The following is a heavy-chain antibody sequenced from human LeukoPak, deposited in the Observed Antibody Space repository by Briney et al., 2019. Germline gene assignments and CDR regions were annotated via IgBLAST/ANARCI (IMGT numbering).Heavy chain of an antibody. CDR1: GFTLSSYS. CDR3: TAWERTLGYYYYYMDV. D-gene: IGHD1-26*01. V-gene: IGHV3-64*01. J-gene: IGHJ6*03. Sequence: GGSLRLSCVASGFTLSSYSMHWVRQPSGRGLEFVSAISYNEADTYYANSVKGRFTISRDDSKNMLYLQMNSLKTEDTAVYYCTAWERTLGYYYYYMDVWGKGTTATVFS. CDR2: ISYNEADT.